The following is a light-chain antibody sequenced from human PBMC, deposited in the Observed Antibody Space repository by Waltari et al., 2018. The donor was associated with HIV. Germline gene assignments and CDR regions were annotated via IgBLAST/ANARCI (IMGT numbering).Light chain of an antibody. J-gene: IGLJ3*02. CDR3: HSYDSSLDGWV. CDR1: SSNIGADYH. V-gene: IGLV1-40*01. Sequence: QSVLTQPPSVSGAPGQRVTISCTGSSSNIGADYHVNWYQQLPGTAPKLFIYGDNMRPSGVPDRCSGSKSGTAASVAITGLQAEDEADYYCHSYDSSLDGWVFGGGTKLTVL. CDR2: GDN.